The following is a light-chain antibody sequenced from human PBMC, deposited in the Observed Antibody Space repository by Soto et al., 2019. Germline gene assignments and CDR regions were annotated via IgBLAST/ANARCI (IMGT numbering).Light chain of an antibody. CDR2: AVS. V-gene: IGKV2-30*01. J-gene: IGKJ2*04. Sequence: DVVMTQSPLSLPVTLGQPASISCRSSESLAYSDGNTYLNWYQQKPGRAPRLLIYAVSSRATGIPDRFRGSGSGTDFSLTISRLEPEDFAVYYCQQYRGSFGQGTKLEMK. CDR3: QQYRGS. CDR1: ESLAYSDGNTY.